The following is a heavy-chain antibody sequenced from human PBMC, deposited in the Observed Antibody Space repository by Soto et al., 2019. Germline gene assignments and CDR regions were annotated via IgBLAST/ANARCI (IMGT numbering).Heavy chain of an antibody. Sequence: EVQLVESGGGLVQPGGSLRLSCAASGFTFSSYWMSWVRQAPGKGLEWVANIKQDGSEKYYVESVKGRFTISRDNAKNSLYLQMNSLRAENTAVYYCARERSDDYGDPNWFDPWGQGTLVTVSS. CDR3: ARERSDDYGDPNWFDP. V-gene: IGHV3-7*01. D-gene: IGHD4-17*01. J-gene: IGHJ5*02. CDR2: IKQDGSEK. CDR1: GFTFSSYW.